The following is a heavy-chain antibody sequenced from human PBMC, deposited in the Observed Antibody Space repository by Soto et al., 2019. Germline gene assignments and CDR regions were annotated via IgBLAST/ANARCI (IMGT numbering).Heavy chain of an antibody. D-gene: IGHD1-1*01. V-gene: IGHV3-30*18. J-gene: IGHJ4*02. CDR1: GFTFSSYG. Sequence: GGSLRLSCAASGFTFSSYGMHWVRQAPGKGLEWVAVISYDGSNKYYADSVKGRFTISRDNSKNTLYLQMNSLRAEDTAVYYCAKDSAGWNKYYFDYWGQGTLVTVSS. CDR3: AKDSAGWNKYYFDY. CDR2: ISYDGSNK.